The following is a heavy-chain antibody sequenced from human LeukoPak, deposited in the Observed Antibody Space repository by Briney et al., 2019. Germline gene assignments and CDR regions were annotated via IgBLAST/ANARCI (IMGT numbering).Heavy chain of an antibody. CDR2: LYTGGTT. D-gene: IGHD5-24*01. CDR1: GFSVNTY. Sequence: GGSLRLSCVASGFSVNTYMSWVRQAPGKGLEWVSVLYTGGTTYYADSVKGRFTISRDNSKNTLYLQMDSLRAEDTAVYYCARDPDGYNTYYFDYWGQGTLVTVSS. V-gene: IGHV3-66*01. J-gene: IGHJ4*02. CDR3: ARDPDGYNTYYFDY.